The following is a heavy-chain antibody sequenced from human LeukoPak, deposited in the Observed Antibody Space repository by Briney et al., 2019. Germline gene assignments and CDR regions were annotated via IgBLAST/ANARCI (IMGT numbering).Heavy chain of an antibody. D-gene: IGHD6-13*01. V-gene: IGHV4-34*01. CDR2: INYDGST. J-gene: IGHJ6*03. CDR3: ARVNIAGLPGIYSYYYMDV. Sequence: SETLSLTCAVYGGSFSGYYWGWIRQPPGRGLEWIGEINYDGSTTYKMSLKSRATISVDTSKNLLSLKLTSVTAADTALYYCARVNIAGLPGIYSYYYMDVWGKGTTVTVSS. CDR1: GGSFSGYY.